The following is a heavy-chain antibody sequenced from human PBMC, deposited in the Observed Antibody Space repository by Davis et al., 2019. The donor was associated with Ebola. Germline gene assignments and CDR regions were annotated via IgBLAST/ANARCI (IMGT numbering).Heavy chain of an antibody. D-gene: IGHD3-22*01. CDR1: AASISSGGYS. CDR2: IYHSGST. CDR3: ARGLTYYYDSSGYY. J-gene: IGHJ4*01. Sequence: MPPQSLSPTCALSAASISSGGYSWSWLRQPPGKGLEWIGLIYHSGSTYFAPSLKSRVTISVDTSKNQFSLKLISVTAADTAVYYCARGLTYYYDSSGYYWGQGTLVTVSS. V-gene: IGHV4-30-2*03.